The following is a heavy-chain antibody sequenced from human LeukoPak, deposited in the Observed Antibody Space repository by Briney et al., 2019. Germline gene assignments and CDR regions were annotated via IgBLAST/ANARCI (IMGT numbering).Heavy chain of an antibody. J-gene: IGHJ1*01. V-gene: IGHV3-7*01. CDR3: ARARRPSSYLGFQL. D-gene: IGHD6-13*01. CDR1: EFTFSSYW. CDR2: INQDGTDK. Sequence: GGSLRLSCEASEFTFSSYWMSWVRQAPGKGLEWVANINQDGTDKYYVESVKGRFTISRDNAKNSLYLQMNSLRAEDTAVYYCARARRPSSYLGFQLWGQGTLVTVSS.